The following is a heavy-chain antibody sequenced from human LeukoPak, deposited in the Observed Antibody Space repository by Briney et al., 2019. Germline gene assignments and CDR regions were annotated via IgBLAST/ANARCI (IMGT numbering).Heavy chain of an antibody. D-gene: IGHD2-2*01. J-gene: IGHJ4*02. Sequence: GGSLRLSCAASGFTFSSYAMSWVRQAPGKGLEWVSIISGSGGVTYYADSVKGRFTISRDNSKNTLYLQMNSLRAEDTAVYYCAKSPCSSTSCYENYWGQGTLVTVSS. CDR2: ISGSGGVT. CDR1: GFTFSSYA. CDR3: AKSPCSSTSCYENY. V-gene: IGHV3-23*01.